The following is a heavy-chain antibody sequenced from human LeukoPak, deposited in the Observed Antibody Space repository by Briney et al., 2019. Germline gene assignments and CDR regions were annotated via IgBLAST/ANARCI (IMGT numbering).Heavy chain of an antibody. Sequence: GASVKVSCKASRYTFTSYAMNWVRQAPGQGLEWMGWINTNTGNPTYAQGFTGRFVFSLDTSVSTAYLQISSLKAEDTAVYYCAREVGGVIEYYFDYWGQGTLVTVSS. D-gene: IGHD3-16*02. CDR1: RYTFTSYA. CDR2: INTNTGNP. J-gene: IGHJ4*02. CDR3: AREVGGVIEYYFDY. V-gene: IGHV7-4-1*02.